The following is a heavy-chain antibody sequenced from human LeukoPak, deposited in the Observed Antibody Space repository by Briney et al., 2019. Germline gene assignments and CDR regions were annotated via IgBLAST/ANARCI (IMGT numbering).Heavy chain of an antibody. J-gene: IGHJ4*02. CDR2: IHTSGGS. CDR3: ARLGSYHDF. V-gene: IGHV4-4*09. Sequence: SETLSLTCTVSGASINHYYWSWIRQTPEKGLEWMGHIHTSGGSSPYPSLKSRLTMSIETSRNQFSLKLTSVTAADTAVYFCARLGSYHDFWGQGALVTVSS. D-gene: IGHD1-26*01. CDR1: GASINHYY.